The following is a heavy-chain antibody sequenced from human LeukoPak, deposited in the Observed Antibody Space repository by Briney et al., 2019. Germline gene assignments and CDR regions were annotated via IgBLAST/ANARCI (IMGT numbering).Heavy chain of an antibody. V-gene: IGHV4-39*01. J-gene: IGHJ4*02. D-gene: IGHD2-15*01. CDR2: IYYSGST. CDR1: GGSISSSSYY. CDR3: ARLWVGAAIDY. Sequence: SETLSLTGTVSGGSISSSSYYWGWFRQPPGKGLEWIGSIYYSGSTYYNPSLKSRVTISVDTSKNQFSLKLSSVTAADTAVYYCARLWVGAAIDYRGQGTLVTVSS.